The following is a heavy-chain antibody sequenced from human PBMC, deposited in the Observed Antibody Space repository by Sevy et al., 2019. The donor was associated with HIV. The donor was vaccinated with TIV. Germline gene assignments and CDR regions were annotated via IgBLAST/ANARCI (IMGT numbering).Heavy chain of an antibody. J-gene: IGHJ4*02. Sequence: SETLSLTCTVSGGSISSSSYYWGWIRQPPGKGLEWIGSIDYSGSTYYNPSLKRRVTISVDTSKNQFSLKLSSVTAADTAVYYCARRITGSYFDYWGQGTLVTVSS. V-gene: IGHV4-39*01. CDR3: ARRITGSYFDY. CDR1: GGSISSSSYY. D-gene: IGHD1-20*01. CDR2: IDYSGST.